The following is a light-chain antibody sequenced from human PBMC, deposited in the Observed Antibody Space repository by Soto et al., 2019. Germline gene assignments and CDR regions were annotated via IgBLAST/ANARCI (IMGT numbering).Light chain of an antibody. CDR1: SIDVGGYNY. V-gene: IGLV2-14*03. J-gene: IGLJ1*01. CDR3: SSYTTSNTRQIV. Sequence: QSALTQPASVSGSPGQSITISCTGTSIDVGGYNYVSWYQHHPGEAPKLMIYDVSNRPSGVSNRFSGSKSGNTASLTISGLQPEDEADYYCSSYTTSNTRQIVFGTGTKLTVL. CDR2: DVS.